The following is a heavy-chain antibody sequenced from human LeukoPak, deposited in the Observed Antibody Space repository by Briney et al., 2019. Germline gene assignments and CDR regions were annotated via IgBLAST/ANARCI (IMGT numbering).Heavy chain of an antibody. CDR2: INTNTEYP. CDR1: GYSFSSFG. D-gene: IGHD2-21*01. Sequence: ASAQVSCKASGYSFSSFGMSCVRQAPGEGLEWMRGINTNTEYPTYAQRSTGRYVFSLDATASPAYLQSSSIEAEDTAVYYCARDGYALNLWDYWGQGTLVTVSS. V-gene: IGHV7-4-1*02. CDR3: ARDGYALNLWDY. J-gene: IGHJ4*02.